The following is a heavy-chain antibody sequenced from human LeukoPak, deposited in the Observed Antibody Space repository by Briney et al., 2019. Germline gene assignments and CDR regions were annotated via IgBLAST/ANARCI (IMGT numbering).Heavy chain of an antibody. CDR2: ISGSSSYT. J-gene: IGHJ4*02. Sequence: GGSQSLLCAASGFPERSKYGSGIRQAPGKGLEWLSYISGSSSYTNYADSVKGRFTISRDNAKNISYLHMNSPRAEDTAVYYCAKNYDYYSANDFFNYWGQGTLVTVSS. CDR3: AKNYDYYSANDFFNY. V-gene: IGHV3-11*03. CDR1: GFPERSKY. D-gene: IGHD3-3*01.